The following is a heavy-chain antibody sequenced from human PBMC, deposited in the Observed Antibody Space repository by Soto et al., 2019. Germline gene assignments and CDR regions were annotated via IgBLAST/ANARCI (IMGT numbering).Heavy chain of an antibody. CDR2: INDSGST. J-gene: IGHJ5*02. CDR3: ARNGSDTSNHHFAP. CDR1: GGSVRGSY. D-gene: IGHD3-22*01. V-gene: IGHV4-34*01. Sequence: PSETLSLTCAVYGGSVRGSYWSWIRQPPGKGLEWIGEINDSGSTKYNPSLKSRVTISVDTSKNQFSLSLSSVTAADTAVYFCARNGSDTSNHHFAPWRQGNLVT.